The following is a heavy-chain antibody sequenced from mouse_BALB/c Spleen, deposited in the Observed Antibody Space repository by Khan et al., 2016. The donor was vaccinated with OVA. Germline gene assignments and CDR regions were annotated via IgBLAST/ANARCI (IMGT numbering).Heavy chain of an antibody. CDR2: IWGGGGT. V-gene: IGHV2-6-4*01. D-gene: IGHD2-14*01. Sequence: QVQLKESGPGLVAPSQSLSITCTVSGFSLSRYNIHWVRQPPGKGLEWLGMIWGGGGTDYNSTLKSRLSISKDNSKSQLFLKMNSLQTDDTAMYYCARAYYRYDGYYAMDYWGQGTSVTGSS. CDR1: GFSLSRYN. J-gene: IGHJ4*01. CDR3: ARAYYRYDGYYAMDY.